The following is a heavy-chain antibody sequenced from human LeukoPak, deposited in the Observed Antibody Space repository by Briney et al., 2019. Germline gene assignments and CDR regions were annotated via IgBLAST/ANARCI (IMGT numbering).Heavy chain of an antibody. V-gene: IGHV4-31*03. J-gene: IGHJ5*02. CDR2: IYYSGST. CDR1: GGSISSGGYY. Sequence: KPSQTLSLTCTVSGGSISSGGYYWSWIRQHPGKGLEWIGYIYYSGSTYYNPSLKSRVTISVDTSKNQFSLKLGSVTAADTAVYYCARDTGYCSSTSCYTGAGWFDPWGQGTLVTVSS. CDR3: ARDTGYCSSTSCYTGAGWFDP. D-gene: IGHD2-2*02.